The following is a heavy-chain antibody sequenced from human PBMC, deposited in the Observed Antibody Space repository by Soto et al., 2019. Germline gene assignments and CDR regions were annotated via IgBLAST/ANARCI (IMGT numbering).Heavy chain of an antibody. V-gene: IGHV4-39*01. CDR3: ARHYSSGSRNWFDP. J-gene: IGHJ5*02. CDR2: IYYSGST. D-gene: IGHD6-19*01. Sequence: SETLSLTCSVSGGSINSSSYFWGWVRQPPGKGLEWIGSIYYSGSTYYNPSLRSRVTISVDTSKNQFSLKLSTVTAADTAVFYCARHYSSGSRNWFDPWGQGTLVTVSS. CDR1: GGSINSSSYF.